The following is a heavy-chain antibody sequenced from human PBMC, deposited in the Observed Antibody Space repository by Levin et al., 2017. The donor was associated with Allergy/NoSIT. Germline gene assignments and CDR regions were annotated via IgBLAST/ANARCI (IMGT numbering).Heavy chain of an antibody. J-gene: IGHJ6*03. V-gene: IGHV5-51*01. CDR3: ARSLMVRGAPYYMDV. D-gene: IGHD3-10*01. Sequence: GESLKISCKGSGYSFTSYWIGWVRQMPGKGLEWMGIIYPGDSDTRYSPSFQGQVTISADKSISTAYLQWSSLKASDTAMYYCARSLMVRGAPYYMDVWGKGTTVTVSS. CDR2: IYPGDSDT. CDR1: GYSFTSYW.